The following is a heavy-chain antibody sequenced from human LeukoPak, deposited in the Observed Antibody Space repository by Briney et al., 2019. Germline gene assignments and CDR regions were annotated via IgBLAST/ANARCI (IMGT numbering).Heavy chain of an antibody. CDR1: GGSISSYY. V-gene: IGHV4-4*07. CDR3: ARDFSSSWYAWFDP. D-gene: IGHD6-13*01. J-gene: IGHJ5*02. CDR2: IYTSGST. Sequence: PSETLSLTCTVSGGSISSYYWSWIRQPPGKGLEWIGRIYTSGSTNYNPSLKSRVTMSVDTSKNQFSLKLSSVTAADTAVYYCARDFSSSWYAWFDPWGQGTLVTVSS.